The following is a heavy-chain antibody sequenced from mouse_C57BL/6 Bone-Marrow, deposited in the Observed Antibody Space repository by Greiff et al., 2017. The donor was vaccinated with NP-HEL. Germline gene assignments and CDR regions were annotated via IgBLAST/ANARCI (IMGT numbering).Heavy chain of an antibody. CDR3: ARDKGHALDY. J-gene: IGHJ2*01. V-gene: IGHV5-4*01. CDR1: GFTFSSYA. CDR2: ISDGGSYT. Sequence: EVMLVESGGGLVKPGGSLKLSCAASGFTFSSYAMSWVRQTPEKRLEWVATISDGGSYTYYTDNVKGRFTISRDNAKNNLYLQMSHLKSEDTAMYYCARDKGHALDYWGQGTTLTVSS.